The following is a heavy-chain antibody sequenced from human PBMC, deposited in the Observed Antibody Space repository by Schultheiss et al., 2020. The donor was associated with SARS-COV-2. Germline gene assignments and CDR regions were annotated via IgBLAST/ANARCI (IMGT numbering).Heavy chain of an antibody. CDR1: GGSIRSYY. Sequence: SQTLSLTCSVSGGSIRSYYWSWIRQPPGKGLEWIGYIYSSGSTNYNPSLKSRVTISVDTSKNQFSLKLSSVTAADTAVYYCARLRLTLRYLLHSTYYYRLDVWGQGTTVTVSS. V-gene: IGHV4-59*08. CDR3: ARLRLTLRYLLHSTYYYRLDV. CDR2: IYSSGST. D-gene: IGHD3-9*01. J-gene: IGHJ6*02.